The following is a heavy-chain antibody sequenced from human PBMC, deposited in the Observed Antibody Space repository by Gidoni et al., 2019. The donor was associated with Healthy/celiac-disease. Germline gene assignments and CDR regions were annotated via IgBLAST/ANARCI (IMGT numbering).Heavy chain of an antibody. V-gene: IGHV3-30*18. CDR2: ISYDGSNK. CDR1: GFTCSSYG. D-gene: IGHD3-22*01. Sequence: QVQLVESGGGVVQPGRSLRLSCAASGFTCSSYGMEWVRLAPGKGLEWVAVISYDGSNKYYADSVKGRFTISRDNSKNTLYLQMNSLRAEDTAVYYCAKDNLPYDSSGYTLDYWGQGTLVTVSS. J-gene: IGHJ4*02. CDR3: AKDNLPYDSSGYTLDY.